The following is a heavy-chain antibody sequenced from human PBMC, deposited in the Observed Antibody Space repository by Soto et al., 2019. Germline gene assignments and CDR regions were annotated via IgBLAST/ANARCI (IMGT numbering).Heavy chain of an antibody. D-gene: IGHD1-1*01. CDR2: INGGNGNT. V-gene: IGHV1-3*01. CDR3: ARGKGMEENYYYYGMDV. CDR1: GYSFSTHA. J-gene: IGHJ6*02. Sequence: GASVKVSCKASGYSFSTHAMHWVRQAPGQGLEWMGWINGGNGNTKYSQKFRDRVTVTRDTSASTGYMELSSLRSEDTAVYYWARGKGMEENYYYYGMDVWGQGTTVTVSS.